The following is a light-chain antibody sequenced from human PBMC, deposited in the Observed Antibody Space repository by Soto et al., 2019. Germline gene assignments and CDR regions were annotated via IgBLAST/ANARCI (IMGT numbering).Light chain of an antibody. J-gene: IGKJ5*01. CDR2: GSS. CDR3: DPYACWSPFT. Sequence: EIGLKQSPVTLSVSTGERATLSCRASQSVGNKLGWYPQRPGQAPMLLIIGSSTRATGVPAKFSVRGSGTEFSLTINTLQSEDSALDDCDPYACWSPFTFGQGTRLESK. V-gene: IGKV3-15*01. CDR1: QSVGNK.